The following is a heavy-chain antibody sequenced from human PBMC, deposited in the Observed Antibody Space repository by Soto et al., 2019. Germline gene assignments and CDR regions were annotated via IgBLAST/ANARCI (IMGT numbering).Heavy chain of an antibody. Sequence: SETLSLTCTVSGGSISSYYWSWIRQPPGKGLEWIGYIYYSGSTNYNPSLKSRVTISVDTSKNQFSLKLSSVTAADTAVYYCASWGADCSGGSCYTRRNYYYYYMDVWGKGTTVTVSS. V-gene: IGHV4-59*08. CDR2: IYYSGST. CDR3: ASWGADCSGGSCYTRRNYYYYYMDV. D-gene: IGHD2-15*01. CDR1: GGSISSYY. J-gene: IGHJ6*03.